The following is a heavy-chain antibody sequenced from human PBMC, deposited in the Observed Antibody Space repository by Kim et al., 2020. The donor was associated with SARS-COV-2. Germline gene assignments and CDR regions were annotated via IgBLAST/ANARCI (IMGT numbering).Heavy chain of an antibody. V-gene: IGHV6-1*01. CDR1: GDSVSSNSAA. D-gene: IGHD3-10*01. Sequence: SQTLSLTCAISGDSVSSNSAAWNWIRQSPSRGLEWLGRTYYRSKWYNDYAVSVKSRITINPDTSKNQFSLQLNSVTPEDTAVYYCARGPDYYGSGSYYGGWFDPWGQGTLVTVSS. CDR3: ARGPDYYGSGSYYGGWFDP. CDR2: TYYRSKWYN. J-gene: IGHJ5*02.